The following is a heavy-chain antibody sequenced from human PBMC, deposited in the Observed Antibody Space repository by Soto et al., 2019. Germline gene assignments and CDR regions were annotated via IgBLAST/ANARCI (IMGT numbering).Heavy chain of an antibody. CDR1: GFTFSSYG. D-gene: IGHD5-18*01. CDR2: IWYDGSNK. Sequence: LRLSCAASGFTFSSYGIHWVRQAPGKGLEWVGIIWYDGSNKYYADSVKGRFTISRDSSKNTVYLQMDSLRVEDTAVYYCAKDGLGAYSYGSYYFDYWGQGTLVTVSS. J-gene: IGHJ4*01. CDR3: AKDGLGAYSYGSYYFDY. V-gene: IGHV3-33*06.